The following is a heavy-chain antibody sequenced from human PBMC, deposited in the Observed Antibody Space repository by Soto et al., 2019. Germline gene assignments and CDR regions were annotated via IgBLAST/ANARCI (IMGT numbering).Heavy chain of an antibody. J-gene: IGHJ4*02. D-gene: IGHD4-17*01. CDR2: IYYSGST. Sequence: QVQLQESGPGLVKPSQTLSLTCTVSGGSISSGGYYWSWIRQHPGKGLEWIGYIYYSGSTYYNPSLKSRVTISVDTSKTQFSLKLSAVTAADTAVYYCARGGPQTTVVTRGYYFDYWGKGTLVTVSS. V-gene: IGHV4-31*03. CDR3: ARGGPQTTVVTRGYYFDY. CDR1: GGSISSGGYY.